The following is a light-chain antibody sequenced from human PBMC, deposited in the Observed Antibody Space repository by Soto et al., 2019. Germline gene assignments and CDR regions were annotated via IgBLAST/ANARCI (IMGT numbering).Light chain of an antibody. V-gene: IGKV1-6*01. J-gene: IGKJ1*01. CDR1: QGIRDD. CDR3: LQDYNYPWT. Sequence: AIQMTQSPSSLSASVGDRVTITCRASQGIRDDLGWYQQKPGKAPKLLIYSASSLQSGVPSRFSGIGSGTDFTLTISSLQPEDFATYYCLQDYNYPWTFGQGTKVDIK. CDR2: SAS.